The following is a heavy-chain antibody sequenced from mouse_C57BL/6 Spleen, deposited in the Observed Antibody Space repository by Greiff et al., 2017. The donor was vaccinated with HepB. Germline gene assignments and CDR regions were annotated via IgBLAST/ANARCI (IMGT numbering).Heavy chain of an antibody. CDR2: IHPNSGST. Sequence: QVQLQQPGAELVKPGASVKLSCKAPGYTFTSYWMHWVKQRPGQGLEWIGMIHPNSGSTNYNEKFKSKATLTVDKSSSTAYMQLSSLTSEDSAIYYCASPMTTVVVPYFDYWGQGTTLTVSS. J-gene: IGHJ2*01. V-gene: IGHV1-64*01. CDR1: GYTFTSYW. CDR3: ASPMTTVVVPYFDY. D-gene: IGHD1-1*01.